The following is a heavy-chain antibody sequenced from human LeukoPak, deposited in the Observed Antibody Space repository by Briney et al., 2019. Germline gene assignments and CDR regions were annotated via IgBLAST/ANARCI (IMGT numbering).Heavy chain of an antibody. V-gene: IGHV3-23*01. J-gene: IGHJ4*02. D-gene: IGHD3-10*01. Sequence: PGGSLRLSCAASGFTFSSSAISWVRQAPGKGLQWLSTINGDGGGDTTNYADPVKGRFTISGDTSKNTLYLQMSSLRVEDTAVYYCAKAYPTARGVNFDYWGQGTLVTVSS. CDR3: AKAYPTARGVNFDY. CDR1: GFTFSSSA. CDR2: INGDGGGDTT.